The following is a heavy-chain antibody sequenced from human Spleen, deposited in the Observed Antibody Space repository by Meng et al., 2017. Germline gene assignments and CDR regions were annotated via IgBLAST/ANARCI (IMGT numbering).Heavy chain of an antibody. CDR1: GGIFRNSV. V-gene: IGHV1-69*05. D-gene: IGHD2-15*01. CDR2: INGVFGTT. Sequence: SVKVSCKTPGGIFRNSVVGWVRQAPGQGLEWMGGINGVFGTTNYAQKFQGRVTITTDESTSTVYMELARLTSEDTAVYFCARKAGNCITNTCYSLDYWGQGTLVTGSS. J-gene: IGHJ4*02. CDR3: ARKAGNCITNTCYSLDY.